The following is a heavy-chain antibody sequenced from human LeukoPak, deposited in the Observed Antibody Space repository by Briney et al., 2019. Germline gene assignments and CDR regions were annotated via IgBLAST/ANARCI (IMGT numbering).Heavy chain of an antibody. D-gene: IGHD6-25*01. V-gene: IGHV4-4*02. Sequence: KASETLSLTCGVSGGSVSSTNWWAWIRQPPGKGLEWIGEVHLDGRTNFNPSLKSRLTMPVDLSENHVSLKLTSVTAADTAVYYCAREGGFYRPLDYSGQGTLVTVSS. CDR1: GGSVSSTNW. CDR2: VHLDGRT. CDR3: AREGGFYRPLDY. J-gene: IGHJ4*02.